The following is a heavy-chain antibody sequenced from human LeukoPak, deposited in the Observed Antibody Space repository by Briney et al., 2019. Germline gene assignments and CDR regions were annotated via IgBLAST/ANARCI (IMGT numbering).Heavy chain of an antibody. V-gene: IGHV3-23*01. D-gene: IGHD2-15*01. J-gene: IGHJ4*02. CDR2: ISNNGGYT. CDR1: GFTFSSSA. CDR3: AKQLGYCSDGSCYFPY. Sequence: GGSLRLSCAASGFTFSSSAMSWVRQAPGKGLEWVSAISNNGGYTYYADSVQGRFTISRDNSKSTLCLQMNSLRAEDTAVYYCAKQLGYCSDGSCYFPYWGQGTLVIVSS.